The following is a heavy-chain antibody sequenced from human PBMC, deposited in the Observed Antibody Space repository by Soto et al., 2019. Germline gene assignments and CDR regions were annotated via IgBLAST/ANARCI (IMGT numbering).Heavy chain of an antibody. D-gene: IGHD1-1*01. V-gene: IGHV2-5*02. CDR3: AHRADVRGNWDGGHFDS. CDR1: GFSLSTSGVG. J-gene: IGHJ4*02. Sequence: QITLKESGPPRVKPTQTLTLTCVFSGFSLSTSGVGVGWIRQPPGKALEWLAFVYWDDDNRYSPSLKTRLVVTTDTTRKEVTRTMTPMAPVDTATDYGAHRADVRGNWDGGHFDSWGQGIPVTVSS. CDR2: VYWDDDN.